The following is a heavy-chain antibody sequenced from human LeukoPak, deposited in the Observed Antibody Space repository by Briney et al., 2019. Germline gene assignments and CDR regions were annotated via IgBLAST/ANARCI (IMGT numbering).Heavy chain of an antibody. V-gene: IGHV1-69*01. J-gene: IGHJ4*02. CDR3: ARGRDIGVAGYFDY. D-gene: IGHD6-19*01. CDR1: GGTFSRYA. CDR2: IIPLFGTA. Sequence: SVKVSCKASGGTFSRYAISWVREAPGQGLEWMGGIIPLFGTANYAQKFQGRVTITADESTSTAYMELSSLRSEDTAVYYCARGRDIGVAGYFDYWGQGTLVTVSS.